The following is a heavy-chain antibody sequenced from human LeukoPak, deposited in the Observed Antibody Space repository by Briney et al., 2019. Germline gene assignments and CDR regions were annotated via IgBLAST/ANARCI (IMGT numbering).Heavy chain of an antibody. D-gene: IGHD2-2*02. J-gene: IGHJ4*02. Sequence: ASVKVSCKASGYTFTSYGIRWVRQAPGQGLEWMGWISAYNGNTNYAQKLRGRVTMTTDTSTSTAYMELRSLRSDDTAVYYCARDPFDIVRVPAAKPRGGHFDYWGQGTLVTVSS. V-gene: IGHV1-18*01. CDR3: ARDPFDIVRVPAAKPRGGHFDY. CDR2: ISAYNGNT. CDR1: GYTFTSYG.